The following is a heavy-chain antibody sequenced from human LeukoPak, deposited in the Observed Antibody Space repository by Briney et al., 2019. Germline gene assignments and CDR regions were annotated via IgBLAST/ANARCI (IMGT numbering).Heavy chain of an antibody. J-gene: IGHJ6*02. CDR1: GFTFSNYA. Sequence: GGSLRLSCTASGFTFSNYAMSWVRQAPGKGLEWVSVISGSGGSTYYADSVKGRFTISRDNSKNMLYLQTNSLRAEDTAVYYCAKGDDSSGYYVTYYYYGMDVWGQGTTVTVSS. CDR2: ISGSGGST. D-gene: IGHD3-22*01. V-gene: IGHV3-23*01. CDR3: AKGDDSSGYYVTYYYYGMDV.